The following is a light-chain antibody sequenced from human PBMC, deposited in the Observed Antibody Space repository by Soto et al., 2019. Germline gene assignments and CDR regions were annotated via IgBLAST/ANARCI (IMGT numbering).Light chain of an antibody. Sequence: QSALTQPASVSGSPGQSITISCTGTSSDVGGYDYVSWYQHHPGKAPKLLIFEVSNRPSGVSNRFSGSKSGNTASLTISGLQAEDEADYYCSSHRSDITVVFGGGTNPTVL. CDR3: SSHRSDITVV. J-gene: IGLJ2*01. CDR2: EVS. CDR1: SSDVGGYDY. V-gene: IGLV2-14*01.